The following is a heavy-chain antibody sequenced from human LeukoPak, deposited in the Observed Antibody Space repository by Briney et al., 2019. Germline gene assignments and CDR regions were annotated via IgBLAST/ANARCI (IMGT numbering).Heavy chain of an antibody. D-gene: IGHD1-26*01. Sequence: SETLSLTCTVSGGSISSYYWSWIRQPPGKGLEWIGYIYYSGSTNYNPSLKSRVTISVDTSKNQFALKLSSVTAADTAVYYCARDKSVGATRAFDTWGQGTMVTVSS. CDR1: GGSISSYY. CDR2: IYYSGST. J-gene: IGHJ3*02. CDR3: ARDKSVGATRAFDT. V-gene: IGHV4-59*01.